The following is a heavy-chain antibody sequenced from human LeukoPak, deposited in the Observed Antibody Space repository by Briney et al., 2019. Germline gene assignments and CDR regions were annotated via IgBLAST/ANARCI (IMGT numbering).Heavy chain of an antibody. CDR1: GFTFSHYA. Sequence: GGSLRLSCAASGFTFSHYAMHWVRQAPGKGLEWVAVISYHGIDKYYADSVRGRFTISRDNSKNALYLQMNSLRPEDTAVYYCARAGEDVVLGPAPVGGSPYNWFDPWGQGTLVTVSS. CDR2: ISYHGIDK. D-gene: IGHD2-2*01. V-gene: IGHV3-30-3*01. J-gene: IGHJ5*02. CDR3: ARAGEDVVLGPAPVGGSPYNWFDP.